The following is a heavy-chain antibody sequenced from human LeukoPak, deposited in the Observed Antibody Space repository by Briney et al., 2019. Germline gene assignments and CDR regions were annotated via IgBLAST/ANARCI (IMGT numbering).Heavy chain of an antibody. CDR3: ATVWSSGYDFDY. CDR2: ISGGAGTT. Sequence: HPGGSLRLSCAASGFTFSSYSMNWVRQAPGKGLEGVSAISGGAGTTYSADSVKGRFTISRDNSKNTLYLQMNSLRAEDTALYYCATVWSSGYDFDYWGQGTQVTVSS. V-gene: IGHV3-23*01. CDR1: GFTFSSYS. J-gene: IGHJ4*02. D-gene: IGHD5-12*01.